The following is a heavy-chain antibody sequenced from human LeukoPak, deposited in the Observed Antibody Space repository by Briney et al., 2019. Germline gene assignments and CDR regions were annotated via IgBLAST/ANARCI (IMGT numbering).Heavy chain of an antibody. CDR2: ISSSSSYI. CDR3: ARDLGYCSGGSCYSTAFDI. CDR1: GFTFSSYS. Sequence: PGGSLRLSCAASGFTFSSYSMNWVRRAPGKGLEWVSSISSSSSYIYYADSVKGRFTISRDNAKNSLYLQMNSLRAEDTAVYYCARDLGYCSGGSCYSTAFDIWGQGTMVTVSS. V-gene: IGHV3-21*01. J-gene: IGHJ3*02. D-gene: IGHD2-15*01.